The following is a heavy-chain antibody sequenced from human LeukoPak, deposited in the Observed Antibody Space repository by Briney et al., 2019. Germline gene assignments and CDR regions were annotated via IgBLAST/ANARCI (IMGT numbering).Heavy chain of an antibody. Sequence: GGSLRLSCAASGFTFDDYAMHWVRQAPGKGLEWVSGISWNSGYIDYADSVRGRFTISRDNAKNSLYLQINSLRAEDTAFYYCAKVRMVRGINYFDYWGQGTLVTVSS. CDR1: GFTFDDYA. D-gene: IGHD3-10*01. CDR3: AKVRMVRGINYFDY. J-gene: IGHJ4*02. V-gene: IGHV3-9*01. CDR2: ISWNSGYI.